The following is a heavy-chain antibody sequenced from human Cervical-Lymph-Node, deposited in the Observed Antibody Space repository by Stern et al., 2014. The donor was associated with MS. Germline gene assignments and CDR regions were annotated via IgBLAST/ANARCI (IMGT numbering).Heavy chain of an antibody. CDR1: GFALRSYG. CDR3: AKDRLFCSGGGCYAMDV. D-gene: IGHD2-15*01. J-gene: IGHJ6*02. V-gene: IGHV3-30*18. Sequence: DQLEESGGGVVQPGRSLRLSCAASGFALRSYGMHWVRQAPGKGLEWVAVISNDGNEKYYADSVKGRFTISRDNSKNTLSLQMNSLKTEDTAVYYCAKDRLFCSGGGCYAMDVWGQGTTVTVSS. CDR2: ISNDGNEK.